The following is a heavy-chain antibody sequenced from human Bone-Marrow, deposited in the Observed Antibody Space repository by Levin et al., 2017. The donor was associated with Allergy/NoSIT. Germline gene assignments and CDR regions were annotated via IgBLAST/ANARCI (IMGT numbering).Heavy chain of an antibody. CDR3: ARGPTVTFNYHYGMDV. D-gene: IGHD4-17*01. V-gene: IGHV3-72*01. CDR2: SRNKAKSYTI. J-gene: IGHJ6*02. Sequence: GESLKISCVVSAFTFSDHYMDWVRQAPGKGLEWVGRSRNKAKSYTIEYAASVKGRFTISRDDSKNSLYLQMNSLHPEDTAVYYCARGPTVTFNYHYGMDVWGQGTTVTVSS. CDR1: AFTFSDHY.